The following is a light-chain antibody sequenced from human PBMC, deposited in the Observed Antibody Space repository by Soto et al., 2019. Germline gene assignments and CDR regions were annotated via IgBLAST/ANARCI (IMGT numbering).Light chain of an antibody. V-gene: IGKV3-20*01. CDR3: QQYGGSPIT. Sequence: TVLTQSPRALSMSPGERATLSCRASQSVTTKLAWYQHKPGQAPRLLISGASSRAAGVPDRFSGSGSETDFTLTISRLQPEDFALYYCQQYGGSPITFGQASRLEIK. CDR2: GAS. CDR1: QSVTTK. J-gene: IGKJ5*01.